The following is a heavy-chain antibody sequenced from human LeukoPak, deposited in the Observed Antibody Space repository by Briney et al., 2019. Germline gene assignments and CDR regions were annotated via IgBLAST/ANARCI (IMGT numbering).Heavy chain of an antibody. CDR2: ISAYNGNT. CDR3: ARGNKRYFDWLLPAGDY. D-gene: IGHD3-9*01. J-gene: IGHJ4*02. V-gene: IGHV1-18*01. CDR1: GYTFTSYG. Sequence: ASVKVSCKASGYTFTSYGISWVRQAPGQGLEWMGWISAYNGNTNYAQKLQGRVTMTTDTSTSTAYMELSSLRSEDTAVYYCARGNKRYFDWLLPAGDYWGQGTLVTVSS.